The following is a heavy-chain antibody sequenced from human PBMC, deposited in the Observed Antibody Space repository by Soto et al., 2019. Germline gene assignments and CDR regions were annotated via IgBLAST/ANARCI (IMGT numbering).Heavy chain of an antibody. CDR1: GDSITRSNFY. Sequence: SETLSLTCTVSGDSITRSNFYWGWIRQPPGKGLEWLGSIFYSGSTFYNPALKSRVTSSVDTSKNHFSLKLSSVTAADTAVYYCARHKTTMLTVVSAFDPWGQGTRVS. D-gene: IGHD3-22*01. J-gene: IGHJ5*02. V-gene: IGHV4-39*02. CDR3: ARHKTTMLTVVSAFDP. CDR2: IFYSGST.